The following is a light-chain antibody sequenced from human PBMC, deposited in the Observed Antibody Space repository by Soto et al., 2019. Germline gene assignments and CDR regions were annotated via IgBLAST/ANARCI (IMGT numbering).Light chain of an antibody. CDR1: QDVRGG. Sequence: EIVLTQSPDTLSVSPGGSATLSCRASQDVRGGLAWYQQKPGQAPRLLIHGASTRATGIPARFSGSGSGTDFPLALSSLQSEDSASYYCQQYDVWLLTFGQGPTVEI. V-gene: IGKV3-15*01. J-gene: IGKJ1*01. CDR3: QQYDVWLLT. CDR2: GAS.